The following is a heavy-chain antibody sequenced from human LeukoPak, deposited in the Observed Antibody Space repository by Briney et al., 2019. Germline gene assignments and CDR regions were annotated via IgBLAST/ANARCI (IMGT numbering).Heavy chain of an antibody. CDR3: ARSSSPPNYYYYYMDV. CDR2: IIPILGIA. J-gene: IGHJ6*03. V-gene: IGHV1-69*04. D-gene: IGHD6-6*01. CDR1: GGTFSSYA. Sequence: GASVKVSCKASGGTFSSYAISWVRQAPGQGLEWIGRIIPILGIANYAQKFQGRVTITADKSTSTAYMELSSLRSEDTAVYYCARSSSPPNYYYYYMDVWGKGTTVTVSS.